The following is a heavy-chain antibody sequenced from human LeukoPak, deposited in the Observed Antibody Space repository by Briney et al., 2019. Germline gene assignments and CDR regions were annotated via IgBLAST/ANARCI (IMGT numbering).Heavy chain of an antibody. J-gene: IGHJ4*02. V-gene: IGHV3-21*01. Sequence: GRSLRLSCAASGFTFSNYNMNWVRRAPGKGLEWVSSISSSSSYIYYADSVQGRFTISRDNANNSLYLQMNSLRAEDTTVYYCARGDSGGMDYWGQGTLVTVSS. CDR2: ISSSSSYI. D-gene: IGHD3-16*01. CDR1: GFTFSNYN. CDR3: ARGDSGGMDY.